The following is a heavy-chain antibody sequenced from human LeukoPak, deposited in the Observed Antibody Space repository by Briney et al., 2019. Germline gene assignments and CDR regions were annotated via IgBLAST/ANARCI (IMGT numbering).Heavy chain of an antibody. D-gene: IGHD3-22*01. V-gene: IGHV4-38-2*02. CDR1: GYSISSGYY. Sequence: SETLSLTCAVSGYSISSGYYWGWIRQPPGKGLEWIGSIYHSGSTYYNPSLKSRVTISVDTSKNQFSLKLSSVTAADTAVYYCARDDYSSGYYLDYWGQGTLVTVSS. J-gene: IGHJ4*02. CDR2: IYHSGST. CDR3: ARDDYSSGYYLDY.